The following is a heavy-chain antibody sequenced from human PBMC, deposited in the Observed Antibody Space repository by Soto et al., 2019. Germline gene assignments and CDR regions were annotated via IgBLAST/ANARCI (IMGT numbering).Heavy chain of an antibody. J-gene: IGHJ6*02. V-gene: IGHV3-15*01. Sequence: GGSLRLSCAASGFTFSNAWMSWVRQAPGKGLEWVGRIKSKTDGGTTDYAAPVKGRFAISRDDSKNTLYLQMNSLKTEDTAAYYCTTAGSGATYYGMDVWGQGTTVTVSS. D-gene: IGHD3-10*01. CDR2: IKSKTDGGTT. CDR3: TTAGSGATYYGMDV. CDR1: GFTFSNAW.